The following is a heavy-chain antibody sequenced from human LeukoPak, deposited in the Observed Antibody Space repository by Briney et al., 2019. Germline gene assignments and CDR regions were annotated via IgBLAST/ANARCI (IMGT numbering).Heavy chain of an antibody. CDR2: TYYRSKWYN. V-gene: IGHV6-1*01. D-gene: IGHD3-10*01. CDR3: ARGLGPGNWFDP. CDR1: GDSVSSNSAA. J-gene: IGHJ5*02. Sequence: SQTLSLTCAISGDSVSSNSAAWNWIRQSPSRGLEWLGRTYYRSKWYNDYAVSVKSRITINPDTSKNQFSLKLSSVTAADTAMFYCARGLGPGNWFDPWGQGTLVTVSS.